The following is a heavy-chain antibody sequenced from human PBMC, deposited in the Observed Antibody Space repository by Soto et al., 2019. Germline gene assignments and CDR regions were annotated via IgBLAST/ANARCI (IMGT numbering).Heavy chain of an antibody. CDR1: GYTFTSYA. CDR3: ARDQSLGTSYYDFWSGYRSGYYGMDV. D-gene: IGHD3-3*01. V-gene: IGHV1-3*01. Sequence: ASVKVSCKASGYTFTSYAMHWVRQAPGQRLEWMGWINAGNGNTKYSQKFQGRVTITRDTSASTAYMELSSLRSEDTAVYYCARDQSLGTSYYDFWSGYRSGYYGMDVWGQGTTVTVS. CDR2: INAGNGNT. J-gene: IGHJ6*02.